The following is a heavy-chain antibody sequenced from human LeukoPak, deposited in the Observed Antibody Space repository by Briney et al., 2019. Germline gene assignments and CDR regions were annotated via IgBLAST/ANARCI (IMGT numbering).Heavy chain of an antibody. Sequence: ASVKVSCKASGYTFTSYGISWVRQAPGQGLEWMGWISAYNGNTIYAQTFQGRVTMTEDTSTDTAYMELSSLRSEDTAVYYCATLNGYCSGGSCYDYRGQGTLVTVSS. CDR1: GYTFTSYG. D-gene: IGHD2-15*01. J-gene: IGHJ4*02. CDR3: ATLNGYCSGGSCYDY. V-gene: IGHV1-18*01. CDR2: ISAYNGNT.